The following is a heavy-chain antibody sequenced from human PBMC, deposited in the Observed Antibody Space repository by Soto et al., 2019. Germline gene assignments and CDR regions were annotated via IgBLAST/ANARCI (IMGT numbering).Heavy chain of an antibody. CDR2: IWYDGSNK. D-gene: IGHD2-21*02. CDR1: GFTFSSYG. V-gene: IGHV3-33*01. Sequence: PGGSLRLSCAASGFTFSSYGMHWVRQAPGKGLEWVAVIWYDGSNKYYADSVKGRFTISRDNSKNTLYLQMNSLRAEDTAVYYCAREDCGGDCYSAVFDRFAFDIWGQGTMVTVSS. CDR3: AREDCGGDCYSAVFDRFAFDI. J-gene: IGHJ3*02.